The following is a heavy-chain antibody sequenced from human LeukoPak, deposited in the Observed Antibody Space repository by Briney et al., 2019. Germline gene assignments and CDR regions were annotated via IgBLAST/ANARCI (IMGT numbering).Heavy chain of an antibody. CDR2: LYASGSA. Sequence: SETLSLTCSVSGASLTNPTYFQWSWIRRPPGKGLEVIGSLYASGSAKLNPSLESRVTISVDTSKNQFSLKLSSVTAADTAVYYCARDGYIYGTDYWGQGTLVTVSS. J-gene: IGHJ4*02. CDR1: GASLTNPTYF. CDR3: ARDGYIYGTDY. V-gene: IGHV4-61*01. D-gene: IGHD5-18*01.